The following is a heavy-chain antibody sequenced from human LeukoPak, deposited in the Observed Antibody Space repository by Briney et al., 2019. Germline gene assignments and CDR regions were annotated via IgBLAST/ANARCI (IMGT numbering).Heavy chain of an antibody. CDR1: GGSISSYY. CDR2: IYYSGST. V-gene: IGHV4-59*01. J-gene: IGHJ4*02. D-gene: IGHD3-9*01. CDR3: ARGYTYYDILTGYYFDY. Sequence: SETLSLTCTVSGGSISSYYWSWIRQPPGKGLEWIGYIYYSGSTNYNPSLKSRVTISVDTSKNQFSLKLSSVTAADTAVYYCARGYTYYDILTGYYFDYWGQGTLVTVSS.